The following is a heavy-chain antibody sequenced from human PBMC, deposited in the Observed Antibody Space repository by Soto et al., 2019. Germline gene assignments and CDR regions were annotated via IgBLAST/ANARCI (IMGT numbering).Heavy chain of an antibody. D-gene: IGHD1-7*01. V-gene: IGHV3-30-3*01. CDR3: ARETIYYYYGMDV. Sequence: GGFLRLSCAASGFTFSSYAMHWVRQAPGKGLEWVAVISYDGSNKYYADSVKGRFTISRDNSKNTLYLQMNSLRAEDTAVYYCARETIYYYYGMDVWGQGTTVTAP. CDR1: GFTFSSYA. CDR2: ISYDGSNK. J-gene: IGHJ6*02.